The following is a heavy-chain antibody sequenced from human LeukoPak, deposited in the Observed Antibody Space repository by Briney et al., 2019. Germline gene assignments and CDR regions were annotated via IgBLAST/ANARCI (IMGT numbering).Heavy chain of an antibody. Sequence: LSGGSLRLSCAASGFNFHTYGMHWARQAPGKGLEWVAVISYDGSNIYYVDSVKGRFTISRDNSKNTLFLQMNSLRVEDTAIYYCAKKVPGSTYETMDYWGLGTLVTVSS. D-gene: IGHD1/OR15-1a*01. V-gene: IGHV3-30*18. CDR2: ISYDGSNI. J-gene: IGHJ4*02. CDR3: AKKVPGSTYETMDY. CDR1: GFNFHTYG.